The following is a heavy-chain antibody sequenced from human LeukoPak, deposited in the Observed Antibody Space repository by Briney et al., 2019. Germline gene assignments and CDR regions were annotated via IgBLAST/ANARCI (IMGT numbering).Heavy chain of an antibody. V-gene: IGHV4-59*01. CDR3: ARDDYGDDFLDS. CDR2: IYYSGST. Sequence: SETLSLTCTVYGGSFSSYYWSWIRQPPGRGLEWIGYIYYSGSTNYNPSLKSRVTISVDTYKNQFSLRLSSVTAADTAVYYCARDDYGDDFLDSWGQVTVVTVSS. D-gene: IGHD4-17*01. CDR1: GGSFSSYY. J-gene: IGHJ4*02.